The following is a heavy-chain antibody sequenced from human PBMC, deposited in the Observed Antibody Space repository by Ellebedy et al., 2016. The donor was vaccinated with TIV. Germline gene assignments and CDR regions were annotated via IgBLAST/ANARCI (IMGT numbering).Heavy chain of an antibody. Sequence: AASVKVSCKASGGTFSTYAISWVRQAPGQGLEWIGRIIPIPDITDYAQSFQGRVTITADKSTSTAYMELSSLRSEDTAVYYCARDDYSNSDYWYFDLWGRGTLVTVSS. V-gene: IGHV1-69*04. CDR2: IIPIPDIT. J-gene: IGHJ2*01. CDR1: GGTFSTYA. CDR3: ARDDYSNSDYWYFDL. D-gene: IGHD4-11*01.